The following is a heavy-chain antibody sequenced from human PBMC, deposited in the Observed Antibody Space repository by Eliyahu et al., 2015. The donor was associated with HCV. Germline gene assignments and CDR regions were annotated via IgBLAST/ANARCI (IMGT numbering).Heavy chain of an antibody. CDR3: ARTLDY. V-gene: IGHV3-7*03. CDR1: GFTFSDYW. J-gene: IGHJ4*02. CDR2: IDQDGSVK. Sequence: EVQLVESGGNLVPPGGSLRLXCAASGFTFSDYWMXWVRQAPGKGLEWVGNIDQDGSVKYFVDSVKGRFTISRDNAKNSLYLQMNSLRAEDTAVYYCARTLDYWGQGTLVTVSS.